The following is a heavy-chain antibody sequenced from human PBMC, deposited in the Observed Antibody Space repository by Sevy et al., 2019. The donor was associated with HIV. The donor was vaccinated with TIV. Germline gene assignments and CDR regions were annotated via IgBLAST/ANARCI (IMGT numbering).Heavy chain of an antibody. CDR3: ARGGGSGSYYGSGFDY. CDR2: ISYDGSNK. Sequence: GGSLRLSCAASGFTFSSYAMHWVRQAPVKGLEWVAVISYDGSNKYYADSVKGRFTISRDNSKNTLYLQMNSLRAEDTAVYYCARGGGSGSYYGSGFDYWGQGTLVTVSS. V-gene: IGHV3-30-3*01. D-gene: IGHD1-26*01. CDR1: GFTFSSYA. J-gene: IGHJ4*02.